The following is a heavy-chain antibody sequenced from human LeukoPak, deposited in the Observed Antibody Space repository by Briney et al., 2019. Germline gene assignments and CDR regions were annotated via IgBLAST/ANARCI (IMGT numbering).Heavy chain of an antibody. CDR1: GFSFSNYA. CDR2: IKQDGSEK. Sequence: GGSLRISCEASGFSFSNYAMSWVRQAPGKGLEWVANIKQDGSEKYYVDSVKGRFTISRDNAKNSLYLQMNSLRAEDTAVYYCARDLGIAAAGLYYYYGMDVWGQGTTVTVSS. CDR3: ARDLGIAAAGLYYYYGMDV. D-gene: IGHD6-13*01. V-gene: IGHV3-7*01. J-gene: IGHJ6*02.